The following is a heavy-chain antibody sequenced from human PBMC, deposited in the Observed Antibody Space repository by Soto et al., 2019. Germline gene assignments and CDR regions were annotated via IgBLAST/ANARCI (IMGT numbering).Heavy chain of an antibody. J-gene: IGHJ4*02. CDR1: GFTFSDYA. CDR3: ARGARPSLVTSDFNY. CDR2: VSHDGRNT. Sequence: VQLVESGGGVVQPGRSLRLSCAASGFTFSDYAMHWVRQAPGKGLEWVAVVSHDGRNTHYADSVKGPFTICRYSSRHKFSVEMVGLGGEVTPVCCCARGARPSLVTSDFNYWGQGVL. V-gene: IGHV3-30*03. D-gene: IGHD6-13*01.